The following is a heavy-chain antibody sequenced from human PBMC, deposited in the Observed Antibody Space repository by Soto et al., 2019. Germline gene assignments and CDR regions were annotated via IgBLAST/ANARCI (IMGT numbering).Heavy chain of an antibody. J-gene: IGHJ4*02. V-gene: IGHV3-23*01. Sequence: EVELLQSGGGLVQPGGSLRLSCVASGFTFNKHALAWVRQAPGKGLEWVSAISGSGSSTYDSDSVKGRFTISRDNSKNTLFLHMNSLRAEDTAIYYCAKAPASSLTASRPFDEWGQGTLVTVSS. CDR3: AKAPASSLTASRPFDE. CDR1: GFTFNKHA. CDR2: ISGSGSST. D-gene: IGHD5-18*01.